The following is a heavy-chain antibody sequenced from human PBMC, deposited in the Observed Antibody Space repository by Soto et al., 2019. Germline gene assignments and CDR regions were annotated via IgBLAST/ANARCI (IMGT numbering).Heavy chain of an antibody. D-gene: IGHD2-2*01. V-gene: IGHV1-69*01. J-gene: IGHJ4*02. CDR2: ISPLFCTT. CDR3: AASSSVAAAFSFKF. CDR1: GDLFNNYA. Sequence: QVQLVQSGAEVKEPGSSVKVSCKATGDLFNNYAFNWVRQAPGQGLEWMGRISPLFCTTNYAQEFQGRVTIGGDELRTIVNLGVGTVESEDPAMYYCAASSSVAAAFSFKFWGRGTLVTVSP.